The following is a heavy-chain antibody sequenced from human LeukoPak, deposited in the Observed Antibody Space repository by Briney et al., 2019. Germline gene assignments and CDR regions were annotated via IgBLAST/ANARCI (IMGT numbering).Heavy chain of an antibody. CDR1: GYSFTSYW. CDR3: ARHGGYSYGYGSEDY. CDR2: IYPGDSDT. V-gene: IGHV5-51*01. D-gene: IGHD5-18*01. Sequence: GESLKISCKGSGYSFTSYWIGWVRQMPGKGLEWMGIIYPGDSDTRYRPSFQGQVTISADKSISTAYLQWSSLKASDTAMYYCARHGGYSYGYGSEDYWGQGTLVTVSS. J-gene: IGHJ4*02.